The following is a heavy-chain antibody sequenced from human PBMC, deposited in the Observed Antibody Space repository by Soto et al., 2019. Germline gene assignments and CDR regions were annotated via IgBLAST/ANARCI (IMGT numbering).Heavy chain of an antibody. J-gene: IGHJ5*02. CDR3: ARGLAADGA. D-gene: IGHD6-13*01. CDR1: GYTFTHYA. V-gene: IGHV1-3*01. Sequence: QVQLVQSGAEVKKPGASVKVSCTASGYTFTHYAIHWVRHAPGQRLEWMGFINAGSGNTTYSQTFQGRLTFTKDTSASTAYMDLSSLRSEDTAIYYCARGLAADGAWGQGALVTVSS. CDR2: INAGSGNT.